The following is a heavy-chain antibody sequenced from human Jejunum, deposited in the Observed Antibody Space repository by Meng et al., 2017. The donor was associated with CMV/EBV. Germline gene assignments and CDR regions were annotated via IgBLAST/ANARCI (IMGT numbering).Heavy chain of an antibody. CDR1: VFTFSSHS. Sequence: LKISCSASVFTFSSHSTSWVRQAPGKGLKWVASITGSGGNPYYADSVKGRFTISRDNSKNSLYLQMNSRRADDTAVYYCARLSDSWSQGTLVTVSS. V-gene: IGHV3-23*01. D-gene: IGHD2-15*01. CDR2: ITGSGGNP. CDR3: ARLSDS. J-gene: IGHJ4*02.